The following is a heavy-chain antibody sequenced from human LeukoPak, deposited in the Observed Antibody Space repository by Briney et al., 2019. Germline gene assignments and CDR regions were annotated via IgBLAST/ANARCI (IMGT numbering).Heavy chain of an antibody. V-gene: IGHV3-48*03. CDR1: GFTFTTSA. Sequence: GGSLRLSCAASGFTFTTSAMNWVRQVPGKGLEWVSYISSSGSTIYYADSVKGRFTISRDNAKNSLYLQMNSLRAEDTAVYYCARDCSGGSCYYGTDAFDIWGQGTMVTVSS. CDR2: ISSSGSTI. D-gene: IGHD2-15*01. CDR3: ARDCSGGSCYYGTDAFDI. J-gene: IGHJ3*02.